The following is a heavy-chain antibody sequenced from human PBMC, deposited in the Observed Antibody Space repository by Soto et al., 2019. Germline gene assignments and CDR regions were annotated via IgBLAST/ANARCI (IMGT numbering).Heavy chain of an antibody. CDR3: SRYLDF. Sequence: GWSLRLSCASSVFTFITSWMDWVRQTPGKGLEWVANINPDGSAKNYVDSVEGRFTISRDNAKNSLFLQMSSLTAEDSGLYFCSRYLDFWGQGTLVTVSS. CDR2: INPDGSAK. V-gene: IGHV3-7*01. CDR1: VFTFITSW. J-gene: IGHJ4*02.